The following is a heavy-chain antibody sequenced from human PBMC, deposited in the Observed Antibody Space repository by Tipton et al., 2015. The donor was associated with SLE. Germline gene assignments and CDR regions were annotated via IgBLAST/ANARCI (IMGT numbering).Heavy chain of an antibody. CDR1: GFAFSNYW. D-gene: IGHD5-12*01. CDR3: ARGGLRDGNWFDP. V-gene: IGHV3-7*01. Sequence: SLRLSCAASGFAFSNYWMSWVRQAPGKGLEWVANIKQDGSEKYYVDSVKGRFTISRDNAKNSLYLQMNSLRAEDTAVYYCARGGLRDGNWFDPWGQGTLVTVSS. J-gene: IGHJ5*02. CDR2: IKQDGSEK.